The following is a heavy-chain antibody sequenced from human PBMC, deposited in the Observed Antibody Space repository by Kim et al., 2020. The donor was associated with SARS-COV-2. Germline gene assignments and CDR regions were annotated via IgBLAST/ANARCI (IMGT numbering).Heavy chain of an antibody. CDR3: AKDRTGYSSGWYPRYYYYYYGIDV. Sequence: GGSLRLSCAASGFTFDDYGMHWVRQAPGKGLEWVSGISWYSGSIGYADSVKGRFTISRDNAKNSLYLQMNSLRAEDTALYYCAKDRTGYSSGWYPRYYYYYYGIDVWGQGTTVTVSS. CDR1: GFTFDDYG. CDR2: ISWYSGSI. D-gene: IGHD6-19*01. J-gene: IGHJ6*02. V-gene: IGHV3-9*01.